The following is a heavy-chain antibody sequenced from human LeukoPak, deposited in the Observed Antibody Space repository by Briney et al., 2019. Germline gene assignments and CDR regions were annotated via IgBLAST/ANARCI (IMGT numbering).Heavy chain of an antibody. Sequence: SETLSLTCTVSGGSISSSSYYWGWIRQPPGKGLEWIGSIYYSGSTYYNPSLKSRVTISVDTSKNQFSLKLSSVTAADTAVYYCARDPDDFYYFDYWGQGTLVTVSS. V-gene: IGHV4-39*07. CDR1: GGSISSSSYY. CDR2: IYYSGST. D-gene: IGHD3-3*01. CDR3: ARDPDDFYYFDY. J-gene: IGHJ4*02.